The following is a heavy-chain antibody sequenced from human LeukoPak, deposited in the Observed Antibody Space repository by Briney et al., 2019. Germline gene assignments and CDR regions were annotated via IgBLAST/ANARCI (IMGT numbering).Heavy chain of an antibody. CDR3: ARGSAAAGGVFDY. V-gene: IGHV1-2*02. D-gene: IGHD6-13*01. CDR2: INPNSGGT. J-gene: IGHJ4*02. Sequence: ASVKVSCKASGYTFTGYYMHWVRQAPGQGLEWMGWINPNSGGTNYAQKFQGRVTMTRDTSISTAYMELSRLRSDDTAVYYCARGSAAAGGVFDYWGQGILVTVSS. CDR1: GYTFTGYY.